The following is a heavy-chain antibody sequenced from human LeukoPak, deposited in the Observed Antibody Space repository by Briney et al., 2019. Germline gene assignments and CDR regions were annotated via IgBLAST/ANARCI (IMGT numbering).Heavy chain of an antibody. CDR2: TSGSGGIT. CDR3: AKGYCSSTSCLIGY. D-gene: IGHD2-2*01. J-gene: IGHJ4*02. CDR1: GFTFSSYA. V-gene: IGHV3-23*01. Sequence: PGGSLRLSCAASGFTFSSYAMSWVRQAPGKGLEWVSGTSGSGGITNYADSVKGRFTISRDNSKNTLYLQMNSLRAEDTAVYYCAKGYCSSTSCLIGYWGQGTLVTVSS.